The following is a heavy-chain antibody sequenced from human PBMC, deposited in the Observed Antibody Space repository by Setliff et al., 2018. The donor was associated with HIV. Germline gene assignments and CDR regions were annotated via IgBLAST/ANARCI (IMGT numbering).Heavy chain of an antibody. CDR1: GFTFSTNA. J-gene: IGHJ6*03. Sequence: PGGSLRLSCAASGFTFSTNAMNWVRQAPGKGLEWVSGISAGGGSTYYADSVQGRFTISRDNSKNTLYMQMNNLRAEDTAVYYCAKRGYVSAWYDEPVQFYQHMDVWGKGTTVTVSS. D-gene: IGHD6-19*01. V-gene: IGHV3-23*01. CDR3: AKRGYVSAWYDEPVQFYQHMDV. CDR2: ISAGGGST.